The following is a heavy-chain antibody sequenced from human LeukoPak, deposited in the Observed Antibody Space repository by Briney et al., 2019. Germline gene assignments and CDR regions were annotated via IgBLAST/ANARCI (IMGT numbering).Heavy chain of an antibody. V-gene: IGHV3-21*01. CDR3: ARDPSYCSGGSCYGVYFDY. J-gene: IGHJ4*02. Sequence: GGSLRLSCAASGFTFSDSYMNWVRQAPGKGLEWVSSISSSSIYIYYADSVRGRFTISRDNAKNSLYLQMNSLRVEDTAVYYCARDPSYCSGGSCYGVYFDYWGQGTLVTVSS. CDR1: GFTFSDSY. CDR2: ISSSSIYI. D-gene: IGHD2-15*01.